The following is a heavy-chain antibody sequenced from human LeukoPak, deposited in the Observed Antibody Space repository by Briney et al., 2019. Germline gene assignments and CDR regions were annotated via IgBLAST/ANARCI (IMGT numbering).Heavy chain of an antibody. CDR3: AREDAGATAY. V-gene: IGHV1-69*05. CDR1: GGTFSSYA. D-gene: IGHD1-26*01. Sequence: SVKVPCKASGGTFSSYAISWVRQAPGQGLEWMGRIIPIFGTANYAQKFQGRVTITTDESTSTAYMELSSLRSEDTAVYYCAREDAGATAYWGQGTLVTVSS. CDR2: IIPIFGTA. J-gene: IGHJ4*02.